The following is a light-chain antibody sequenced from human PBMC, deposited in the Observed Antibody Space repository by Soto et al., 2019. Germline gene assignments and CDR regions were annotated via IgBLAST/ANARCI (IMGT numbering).Light chain of an antibody. CDR3: QEYNSWPPWT. Sequence: EIVMTQSPATMSLSPGERATLSCGASQSVSNNLAWYQQKPGQAPRLLIYGASTRATGIPARFSGSGSGTEFTLTISSLQSEDFAVYYCQEYNSWPPWTFGQGTKVEIK. V-gene: IGKV3-15*01. J-gene: IGKJ1*01. CDR1: QSVSNN. CDR2: GAS.